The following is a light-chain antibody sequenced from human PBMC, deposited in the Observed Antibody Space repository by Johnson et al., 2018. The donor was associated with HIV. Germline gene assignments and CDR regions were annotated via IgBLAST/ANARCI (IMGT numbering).Light chain of an antibody. Sequence: HSVLTQPPSVSAAPGQKVTISCSGSSSNIGNNYVSWYQQLPGTAPKLLIYDNNKRPSGIPDRFSGSKSGTSATLAITGLQTGDEADYYCGTWDTSLTTGCVFGTGTKVTVL. CDR2: DNN. V-gene: IGLV1-51*01. CDR3: GTWDTSLTTGCV. J-gene: IGLJ1*01. CDR1: SSNIGNNY.